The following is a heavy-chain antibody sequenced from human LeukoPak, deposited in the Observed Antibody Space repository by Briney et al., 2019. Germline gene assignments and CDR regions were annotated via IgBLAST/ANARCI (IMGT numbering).Heavy chain of an antibody. CDR3: AGQRWLQPAFDY. Sequence: GASVNVSCKASGYTFTSYGISWVRQAPGQGLEWMRWISAYNGNTNYAQKLQGRVTMTTDTSTSTAYMELRSLRAEDTAVYYCAGQRWLQPAFDYWGQGTLVTVSS. CDR2: ISAYNGNT. D-gene: IGHD5-24*01. CDR1: GYTFTSYG. J-gene: IGHJ4*02. V-gene: IGHV1-18*01.